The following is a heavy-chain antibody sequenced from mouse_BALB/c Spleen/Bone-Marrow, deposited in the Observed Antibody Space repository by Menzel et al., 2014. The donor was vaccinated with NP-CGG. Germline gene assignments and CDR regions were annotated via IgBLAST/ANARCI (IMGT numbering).Heavy chain of an antibody. CDR2: INLSNGGT. V-gene: IGHV1S81*02. Sequence: QAQLQQFGAELVKPGASVKLSCKASGYTFTSYYMYWVKQRPGQGLEWIGEINLSNGGTNFNEKFKSKATLTVDKSSSTAYMQLSSLTSEDSAVYYCTRSRYDYDNAMDCWGQGTSVTVSS. CDR1: GYTFTSYY. J-gene: IGHJ4*01. CDR3: TRSRYDYDNAMDC. D-gene: IGHD2-4*01.